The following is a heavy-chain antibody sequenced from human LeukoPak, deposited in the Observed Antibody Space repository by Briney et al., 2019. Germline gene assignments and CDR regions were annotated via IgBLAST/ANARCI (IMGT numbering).Heavy chain of an antibody. Sequence: SETLSLTCTVSGGSISSYYWSWIRQPPGKGLEWIGYIYYSGSTNYNPSLKSRVTISVDTSKNQFSLKLSSVTAADTAVYYCAREGQATRVAGEHYYYYYYMDVWGKGTTVTVSS. CDR3: AREGQATRVAGEHYYYYYYMDV. CDR2: IYYSGST. CDR1: GGSISSYY. J-gene: IGHJ6*03. V-gene: IGHV4-59*01. D-gene: IGHD6-19*01.